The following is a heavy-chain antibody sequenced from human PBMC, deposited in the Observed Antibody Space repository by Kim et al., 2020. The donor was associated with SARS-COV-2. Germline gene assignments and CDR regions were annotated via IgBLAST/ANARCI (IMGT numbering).Heavy chain of an antibody. D-gene: IGHD6-13*01. V-gene: IGHV3-30*07. Sequence: RFTISRDNSKNTLYLQMNSLRAEDTAVYYCARGGNSSRGGYYYYYYGMDVWGQGTTVTVSS. J-gene: IGHJ6*02. CDR3: ARGGNSSRGGYYYYYYGMDV.